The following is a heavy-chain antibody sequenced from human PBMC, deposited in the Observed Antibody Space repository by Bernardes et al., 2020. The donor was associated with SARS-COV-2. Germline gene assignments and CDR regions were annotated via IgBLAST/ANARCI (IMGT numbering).Heavy chain of an antibody. V-gene: IGHV3-23*01. CDR1: GFTFSSSA. CDR2: ISGSGSNP. Sequence: GESLCLSCAASGFTFSSSAMNWVRQAPGKGLEWVSSISGSGSNPYYADSVKGRFTLSRDNSKNTLYLQMNSLRAEDTAVYYCATEYSNLDYYFDYWSQGTLVTVSS. CDR3: ATEYSNLDYYFDY. D-gene: IGHD6-6*01. J-gene: IGHJ4*02.